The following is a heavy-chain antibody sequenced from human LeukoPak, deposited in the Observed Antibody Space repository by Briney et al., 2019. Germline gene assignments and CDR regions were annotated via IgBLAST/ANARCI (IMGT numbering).Heavy chain of an antibody. J-gene: IGHJ5*02. CDR3: ARQGAAAVFDP. D-gene: IGHD6-13*01. CDR1: GGSISSYY. V-gene: IGHV4-4*09. CDR2: IYTSGGT. Sequence: SETLSLTCTVSGGSISSYYWSWIRQPPGKGLEWIGYIYTSGGTNYNPSLKSRVTISVDTSKNQFSLKLSSVTAADTAVYYCARQGAAAVFDPWGQGTLVTVSS.